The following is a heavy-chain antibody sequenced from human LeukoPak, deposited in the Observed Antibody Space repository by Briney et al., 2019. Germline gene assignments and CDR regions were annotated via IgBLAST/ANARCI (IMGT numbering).Heavy chain of an antibody. D-gene: IGHD5-12*01. CDR1: GGSFSGYY. Sequence: SETLSLTCAVYGGSFSGYYWSWIRQPPGKGLEWIGEINHSGSTNYNPSLKSRVTISVDTSKNQFSLKLSSVTAADTAVYYCARGRQIVATTYYYGMDVWGQGTTVTVSS. CDR3: ARGRQIVATTYYYGMDV. CDR2: INHSGST. J-gene: IGHJ6*02. V-gene: IGHV4-34*01.